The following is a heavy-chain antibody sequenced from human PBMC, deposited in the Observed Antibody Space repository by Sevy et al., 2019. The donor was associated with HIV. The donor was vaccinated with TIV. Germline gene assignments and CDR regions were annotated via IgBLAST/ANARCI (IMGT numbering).Heavy chain of an antibody. CDR2: ISYDGSNK. Sequence: GGSLRLSCAASGFTFSSYAMHWVRPAPGKGLEWVAVISYDGSNKYYADSVKGRFTISRDNSKNTLYLQMNSLRAEDTAVYYCARDDSSGYYRFDYWGQGTLVTVSS. V-gene: IGHV3-30-3*01. D-gene: IGHD3-22*01. CDR1: GFTFSSYA. J-gene: IGHJ4*02. CDR3: ARDDSSGYYRFDY.